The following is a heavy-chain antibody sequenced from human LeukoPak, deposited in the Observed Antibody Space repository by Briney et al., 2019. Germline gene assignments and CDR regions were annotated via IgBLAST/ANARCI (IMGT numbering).Heavy chain of an antibody. V-gene: IGHV1-2*02. J-gene: IGHJ2*01. CDR1: GYTFSGYY. D-gene: IGHD6-6*01. Sequence: ASVKVSCKASGYTFSGYYMHWVRQAPGQGLEWMGWINPNSGGTNYAQKFQSRVTMTRGTSISTAYMELSRLRSDDTAVYYCASLSSSGYFDLWGRGTLVTVSS. CDR2: INPNSGGT. CDR3: ASLSSSGYFDL.